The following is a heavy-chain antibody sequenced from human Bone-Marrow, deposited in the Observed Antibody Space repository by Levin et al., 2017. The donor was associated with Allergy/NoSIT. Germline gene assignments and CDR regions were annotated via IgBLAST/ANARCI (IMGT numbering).Heavy chain of an antibody. D-gene: IGHD2-21*02. V-gene: IGHV4-31*03. Sequence: LRLSCTVSGGSISSGGYYWSWIRQHPGKGLEWIGYIYYSGSTYYNPSLKSRVTISVDTSKNQFSLKLSSVTAADTAVYYCARVRAYCGGDCYAYGMDVWGQGTTVTVSS. J-gene: IGHJ6*02. CDR2: IYYSGST. CDR1: GGSISSGGYY. CDR3: ARVRAYCGGDCYAYGMDV.